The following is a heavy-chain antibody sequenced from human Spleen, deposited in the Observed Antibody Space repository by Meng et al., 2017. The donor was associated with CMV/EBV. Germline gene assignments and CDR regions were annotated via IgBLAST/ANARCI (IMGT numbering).Heavy chain of an antibody. CDR3: ARGPRITVGGVIIWPLED. J-gene: IGHJ4*02. CDR1: FSSRS. CDR2: ITPAFETA. D-gene: IGHD3-16*02. V-gene: IGHV1-69*05. Sequence: FSSRSLMWVRQAPGQGLEWMGGITPAFETADYAQKFRDRVTISTDDSATTAYMEMSSLGSEDTAVYFCARGPRITVGGVIIWPLEDWGQGTLVTVSS.